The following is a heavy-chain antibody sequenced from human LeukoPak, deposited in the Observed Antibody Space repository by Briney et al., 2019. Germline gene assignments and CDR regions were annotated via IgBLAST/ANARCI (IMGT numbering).Heavy chain of an antibody. CDR1: GGTFSSYA. CDR2: IIPILGIA. D-gene: IGHD6-13*01. V-gene: IGHV1-69*04. CDR3: ARTGYSSSWLDY. J-gene: IGHJ4*02. Sequence: ASVKVSCKASGGTFSSYAISWVRQAPGQGLEWMGRIIPILGIANYAQKFQGRVTITADKSTSTAYVELSSLRSEDTAVYYCARTGYSSSWLDYWGQGTLVTVSS.